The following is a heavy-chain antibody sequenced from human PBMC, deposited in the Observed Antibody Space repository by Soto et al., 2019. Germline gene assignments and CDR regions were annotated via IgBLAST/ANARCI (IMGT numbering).Heavy chain of an antibody. J-gene: IGHJ4*02. CDR2: IYPGDSDT. CDR3: ARRDDISGYYTDY. D-gene: IGHD3-22*01. CDR1: GYAFINYW. V-gene: IGHV5-51*01. Sequence: GESLKISCKASGYAFINYWIGWARQMPGKGLEWMGIIYPGDSDTRYSPSFQGQVTISVDKSTSTAYLQWTNLKASDTAMYYCARRDDISGYYTDYWGQGTLVTVSS.